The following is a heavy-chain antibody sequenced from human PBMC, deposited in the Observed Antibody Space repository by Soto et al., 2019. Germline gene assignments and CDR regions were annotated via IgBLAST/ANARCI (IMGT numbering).Heavy chain of an antibody. CDR1: GFTFSSYA. CDR3: ASPYCSGGSCYSFGRIFDY. D-gene: IGHD2-15*01. CDR2: ISGSGGST. J-gene: IGHJ4*02. Sequence: GGSLRLSCAASGFTFSSYAMSWVRQAPGKGLVWVSAISGSGGSTYYADSVKGRFTISRDNSKNTLYLQMNSLRAEDTAVYYCASPYCSGGSCYSFGRIFDYWGQGTLVTVSS. V-gene: IGHV3-23*01.